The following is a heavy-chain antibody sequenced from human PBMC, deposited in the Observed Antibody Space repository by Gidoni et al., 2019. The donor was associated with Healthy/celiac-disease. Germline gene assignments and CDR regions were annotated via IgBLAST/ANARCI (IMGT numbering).Heavy chain of an antibody. CDR3: ARGEGDYSSGWYWAEYFQH. V-gene: IGHV3-33*01. D-gene: IGHD6-19*01. J-gene: IGHJ1*01. CDR1: GVTFSSYG. CDR2: IWSDGSNT. Sequence: QVQLVESGGGVVQPGRSLRLACAASGVTFSSYGMDWVRPAPGKGLEWVAVIWSDGSNTYYADSVKGRFNISRDNSKNTLYLQMNSLRAEDTAVYYCARGEGDYSSGWYWAEYFQHWGQGTLVTVSS.